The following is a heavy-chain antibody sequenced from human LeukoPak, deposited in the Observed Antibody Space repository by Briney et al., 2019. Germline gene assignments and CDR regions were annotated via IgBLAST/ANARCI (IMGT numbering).Heavy chain of an antibody. V-gene: IGHV4-30-2*01. Sequence: SETLSLTCAVSGGSISSGGYSWSWIRQPPGKGLEWGGYIYHSGRTYYNPSLKSRVTISVYRAKNQFSLKLSSVTAADTAVYYCARTSMVRGVIRPWGQGTLVTVSS. CDR1: GGSISSGGYS. D-gene: IGHD3-10*01. J-gene: IGHJ4*02. CDR2: IYHSGRT. CDR3: ARTSMVRGVIRP.